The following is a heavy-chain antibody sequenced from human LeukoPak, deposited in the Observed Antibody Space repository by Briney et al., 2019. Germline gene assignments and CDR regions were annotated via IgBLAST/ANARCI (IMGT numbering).Heavy chain of an antibody. CDR2: INPGGGST. Sequence: GASVKVSCKASGYTFTSYYMHWVRQAPGQGLEWMGIINPGGGSTSYAQKFQGRVTMTRDTSTSTVYMELSSLRSEDTAVYYCARDLRRYYGSGFDYYYGMDVWGQGTTVTVSS. CDR3: ARDLRRYYGSGFDYYYGMDV. V-gene: IGHV1-46*01. CDR1: GYTFTSYY. D-gene: IGHD3-10*01. J-gene: IGHJ6*02.